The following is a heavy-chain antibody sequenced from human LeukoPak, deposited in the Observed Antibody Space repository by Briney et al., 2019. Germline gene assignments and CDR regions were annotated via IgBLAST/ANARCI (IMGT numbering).Heavy chain of an antibody. Sequence: AASVKVSCKASGYTFTGYYMHWVRQAPGQGLGWMGWINPNSGGTNHAQKFQGRVTMTRDTSISTAYMELSRLRSDDTAVYYCARTDIVVVVAPNWFDPWGQGTLVTVSS. J-gene: IGHJ5*02. D-gene: IGHD2-15*01. CDR1: GYTFTGYY. CDR3: ARTDIVVVVAPNWFDP. V-gene: IGHV1-2*02. CDR2: INPNSGGT.